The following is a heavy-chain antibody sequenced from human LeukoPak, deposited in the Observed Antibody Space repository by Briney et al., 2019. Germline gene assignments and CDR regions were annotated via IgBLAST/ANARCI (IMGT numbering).Heavy chain of an antibody. Sequence: GSLRLSCAASGFTFSSYSMNWVRQAPGKGLEWVSHITASGTAMFYADSVKGRFTISRDNSKNTLCLQMNSLRAEDTAVYYCARDSRTAPYYYDSSGPLDYYGMDVWGQGTTVTVSS. D-gene: IGHD3-22*01. CDR2: ITASGTAM. CDR1: GFTFSSYS. CDR3: ARDSRTAPYYYDSSGPLDYYGMDV. J-gene: IGHJ6*02. V-gene: IGHV3-48*01.